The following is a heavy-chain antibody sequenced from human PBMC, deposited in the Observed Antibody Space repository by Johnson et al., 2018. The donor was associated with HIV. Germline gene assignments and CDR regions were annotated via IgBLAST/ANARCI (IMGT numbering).Heavy chain of an antibody. V-gene: IGHV3-7*01. D-gene: IGHD3-22*01. CDR3: ARGPVSNYYDSSGSLDDAFDI. J-gene: IGHJ3*02. Sequence: EMQLVESGGGLVQPGGSLRLSCAASGFTFSSYWMSWVRQAPGKGLEWVANIKQDGSEKYYVDSVKGRFTIYRDNAKNSLYLQMNSLRAEDTAVYYCARGPVSNYYDSSGSLDDAFDIWCQGTMGTVSS. CDR1: GFTFSSYW. CDR2: IKQDGSEK.